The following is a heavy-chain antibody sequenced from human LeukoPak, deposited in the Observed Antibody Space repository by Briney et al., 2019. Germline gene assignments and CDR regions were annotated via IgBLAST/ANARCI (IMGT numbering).Heavy chain of an antibody. J-gene: IGHJ4*02. CDR1: GFTFSSYG. CDR2: ISSSDGRT. V-gene: IGHV3-23*01. Sequence: PGGSLRLSCAASGFTFSSYGMSWVRQAPGKGLEWVSVISSSDGRTYSADSVKGRFTISRDNSKNTLYLQMNSLRAEDTAVYYCAKDRRDGYNRRPLDYWGQGTLVTVSS. CDR3: AKDRRDGYNRRPLDY. D-gene: IGHD5-24*01.